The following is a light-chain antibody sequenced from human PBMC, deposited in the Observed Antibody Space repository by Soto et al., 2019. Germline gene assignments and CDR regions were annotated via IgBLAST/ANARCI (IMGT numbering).Light chain of an antibody. Sequence: EIVLTQSPATLSLSPGERATLSCRASQSVSSYFAWYQQKPGQAPMLLIYDASNRDTGIPARFSGSGSRTDYTLTIRSLEPEDFAVYYCQQRSNCPLTFRQGTNGEIK. J-gene: IGKJ1*01. CDR3: QQRSNCPLT. CDR1: QSVSSY. CDR2: DAS. V-gene: IGKV3-11*01.